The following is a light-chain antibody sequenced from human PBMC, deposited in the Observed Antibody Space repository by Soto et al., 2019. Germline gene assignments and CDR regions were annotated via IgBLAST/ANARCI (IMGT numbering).Light chain of an antibody. CDR1: QSVSSSY. Sequence: IVLTQSPGTLSLSPGERATLSCRASQSVSSSYLAWYQQKPGQAPRLLIYGASSRATGIPDRFSGSGSGTDSTLTISRLEPEDFAVYYCQQYGSSLLTFGQGTKVDIK. CDR2: GAS. CDR3: QQYGSSLLT. V-gene: IGKV3-20*01. J-gene: IGKJ1*01.